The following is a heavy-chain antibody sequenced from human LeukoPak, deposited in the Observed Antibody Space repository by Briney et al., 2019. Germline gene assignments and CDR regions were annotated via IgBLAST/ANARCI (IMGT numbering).Heavy chain of an antibody. Sequence: GGSLRLSCAASEFTFTSYEMNWVRQAPGKGLEWVSYISSSGSTIYYADSVKGRFTISRDNAKNSLYLQMNSLRAGDTAVYYCTRDSFRGSYSDYWGQGTLVTVSS. CDR3: TRDSFRGSYSDY. D-gene: IGHD1-26*01. V-gene: IGHV3-48*03. CDR1: EFTFTSYE. J-gene: IGHJ4*02. CDR2: ISSSGSTI.